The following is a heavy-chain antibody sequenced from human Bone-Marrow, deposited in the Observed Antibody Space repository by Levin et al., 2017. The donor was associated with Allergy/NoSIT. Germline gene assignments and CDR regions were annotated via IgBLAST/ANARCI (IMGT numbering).Heavy chain of an antibody. Sequence: GESLKISCLVSGLTFSKYTMHWVRQAPGKGLQWVSGITYSGDSTYYADSVKGRFTISRDNARNTLFLHMNSLRAEDTAIYYCANAPHYDTSGYYLGKYWGQGTLVTVS. CDR3: ANAPHYDTSGYYLGKY. D-gene: IGHD3-22*01. CDR2: ITYSGDST. CDR1: GLTFSKYT. V-gene: IGHV3-23*01. J-gene: IGHJ4*02.